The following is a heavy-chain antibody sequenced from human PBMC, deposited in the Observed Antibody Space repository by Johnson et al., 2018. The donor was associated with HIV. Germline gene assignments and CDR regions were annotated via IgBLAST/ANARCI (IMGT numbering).Heavy chain of an antibody. CDR2: FATGGGT. CDR3: AKDGVLSSGWQTTLDI. D-gene: IGHD6-19*01. Sequence: VQLVESGGGVVRPGGSLRLSCGASEFDVINHYMNWVRQVPGKGLEWISLFATGGGTDYADSVKGRFTISRDNSKNTLYLQMNSLRAEDTAVYYCAKDGVLSSGWQTTLDIWDQGTMVTVSS. V-gene: IGHV3-66*01. J-gene: IGHJ3*02. CDR1: EFDVINHY.